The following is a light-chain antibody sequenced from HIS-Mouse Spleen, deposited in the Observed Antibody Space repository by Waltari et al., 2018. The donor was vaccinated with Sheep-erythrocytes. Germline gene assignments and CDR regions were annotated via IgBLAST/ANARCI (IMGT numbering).Light chain of an antibody. CDR3: QQRYSTPQFT. CDR1: QSISSY. V-gene: IGKV1-39*01. Sequence: DIQMTQSPSSLSASVGYRVTITCRASQSISSYLNWYQQKPGKAPKLLINAASSLQSGVPSRFSGSGSGTDVTLTISSLQPEDFATYYCQQRYSTPQFTFGPGTKVDIK. CDR2: AAS. J-gene: IGKJ3*01.